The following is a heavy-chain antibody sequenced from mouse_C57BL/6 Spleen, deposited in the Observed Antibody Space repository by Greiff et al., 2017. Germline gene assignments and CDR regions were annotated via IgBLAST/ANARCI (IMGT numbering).Heavy chain of an antibody. J-gene: IGHJ3*01. CDR1: GFTFSDYG. CDR2: ISSGSSTI. Sequence: EVMLVESGGGLVKPGGSLKLSCAASGFTFSDYGMHWVRQAPEKGLEWVAYISSGSSTIYYADTVKGRFTISRDNAKNTLFLQMTSLRSEDTAMYYCASSYYDGSSYVAYWGQGTLVTVSA. D-gene: IGHD1-1*01. CDR3: ASSYYDGSSYVAY. V-gene: IGHV5-17*01.